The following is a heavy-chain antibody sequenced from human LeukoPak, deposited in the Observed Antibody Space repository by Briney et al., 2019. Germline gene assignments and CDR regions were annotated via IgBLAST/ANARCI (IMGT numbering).Heavy chain of an antibody. CDR2: TYQRSKCYN. D-gene: IGHD6-19*01. CDR1: GDSVSINSAA. Sequence: SQTLSLTCAISGDSVSINSAAWNWIRQSPSRGLEWLGRTYQRSKCYNDYAVSLKSRIPINPDISKNQFSLQLNSVTPEDTAVYYCARSPSPYSSGWYFDYWGQGTLVTVSS. J-gene: IGHJ4*02. CDR3: ARSPSPYSSGWYFDY. V-gene: IGHV6-1*01.